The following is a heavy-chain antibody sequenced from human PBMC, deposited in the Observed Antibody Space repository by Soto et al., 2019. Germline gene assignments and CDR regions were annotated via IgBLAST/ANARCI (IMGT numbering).Heavy chain of an antibody. CDR1: GASISSGGYY. J-gene: IGHJ3*02. V-gene: IGHV4-31*03. CDR3: ARDEYFGSSGYSSDAFDI. CDR2: IYYSGST. Sequence: PSETLSLTCTVSGASISSGGYYWSWIRQHPGKGLEWIGYIYYSGSTYYNPSLKSRVTISVDTSKNQFSLKLSSVTAADTAVYYCARDEYFGSSGYSSDAFDIWGQGTMVTVSS. D-gene: IGHD3-22*01.